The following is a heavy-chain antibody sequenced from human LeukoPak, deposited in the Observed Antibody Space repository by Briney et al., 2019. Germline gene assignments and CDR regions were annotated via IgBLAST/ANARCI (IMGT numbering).Heavy chain of an antibody. V-gene: IGHV4-30-4*08. CDR2: IYYSGST. D-gene: IGHD3-10*01. J-gene: IGHJ3*02. CDR3: ARFDYYSSGSYDASGAFDI. Sequence: SETLSLTCTVSGGSISSYYWSWIRQPPGKGLEWIGYIYYSGSTYYNPSLKSRVTISVDTSKNQFSLKLSSVTAADTAVYYCARFDYYSSGSYDASGAFDIWGQGTMVTVSS. CDR1: GGSISSYY.